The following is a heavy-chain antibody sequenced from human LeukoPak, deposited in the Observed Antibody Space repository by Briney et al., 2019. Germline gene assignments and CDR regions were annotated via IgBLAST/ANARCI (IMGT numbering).Heavy chain of an antibody. J-gene: IGHJ4*02. CDR3: ARGMYSSSWYDPIQGY. CDR2: INHSGST. D-gene: IGHD6-13*01. Sequence: SETLSLTCAVYGGSFSGYYWSWIRQPPGKGLEWIGEINHSGSTNYNPSLKSRVTISVDTSKNQFSLKLSSVTAADTAVYYCARGMYSSSWYDPIQGYWGQGTLVTVSS. V-gene: IGHV4-34*01. CDR1: GGSFSGYY.